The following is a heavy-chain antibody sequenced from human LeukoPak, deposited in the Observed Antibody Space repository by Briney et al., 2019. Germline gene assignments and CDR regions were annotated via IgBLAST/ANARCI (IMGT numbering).Heavy chain of an antibody. CDR2: IYYSGST. D-gene: IGHD3-22*01. V-gene: IGHV4-59*11. CDR1: GGSISSHY. Sequence: PSETLSLTCTVSGGSISSHYWNWIRQPPGKRLEWIGYIYYSGSTNYNPSLKSRVTISLDTSKNQFSLKLSSVTAADTAVYYCARAPYPSYYYDSSGFFDPWGQGTLVTVSS. CDR3: ARAPYPSYYYDSSGFFDP. J-gene: IGHJ5*02.